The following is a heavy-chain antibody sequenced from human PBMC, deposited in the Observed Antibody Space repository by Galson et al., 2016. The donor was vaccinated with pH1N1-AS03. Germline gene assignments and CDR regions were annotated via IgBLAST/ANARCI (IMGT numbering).Heavy chain of an antibody. D-gene: IGHD3-9*01. Sequence: SVKVSCKASTDNFVDYGISWVRQAPGQGLEWMGGIVPFSVTTDYAQKFPGRISITADESTSTAYMELSGLTSEDTAVYYCARDRYHGLPGDYDESAYWGQGTLVTFSS. J-gene: IGHJ4*02. CDR3: ARDRYHGLPGDYDESAY. CDR2: IVPFSVTT. V-gene: IGHV1-69*13. CDR1: TDNFVDYG.